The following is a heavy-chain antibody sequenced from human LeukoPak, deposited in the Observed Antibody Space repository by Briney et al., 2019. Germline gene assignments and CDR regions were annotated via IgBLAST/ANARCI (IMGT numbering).Heavy chain of an antibody. CDR3: ARARLGIAVAGGHNWFDP. CDR1: GFTFSSYA. Sequence: GRSLRLSCAASGFTFSSYAMHWVRQAPGKGLEWVAVISYDGSNKYYADSVKGRLTISRDNSKTTLYLQMNSLRAEDTAVYYCARARLGIAVAGGHNWFDPWGQGTLVTVSS. CDR2: ISYDGSNK. D-gene: IGHD6-19*01. V-gene: IGHV3-30*04. J-gene: IGHJ5*02.